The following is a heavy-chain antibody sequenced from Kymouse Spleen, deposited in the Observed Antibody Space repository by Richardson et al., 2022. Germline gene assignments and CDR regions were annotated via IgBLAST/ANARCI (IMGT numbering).Heavy chain of an antibody. CDR1: GGSVSSGSYY. CDR3: AREVAVAGTRYYYYGMDV. V-gene: IGHV4-61*01. D-gene: IGHD6-19*01. CDR2: IYYSGST. J-gene: IGHJ6*02. Sequence: QVQLQESGPGLVKPSETLSLTCTVSGGSVSSGSYYWSWIRQPPGKGLEWIGYIYYSGSTNYNPSLKSRVTISVDTSKNQFSLKLSSVTAADTAVYYCAREVAVAGTRYYYYGMDVWGQGTTVTVSS.